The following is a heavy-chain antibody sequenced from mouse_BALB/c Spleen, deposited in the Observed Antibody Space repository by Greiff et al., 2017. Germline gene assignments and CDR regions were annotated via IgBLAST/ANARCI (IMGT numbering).Heavy chain of an antibody. Sequence: EVQLVESGGGLVQPGGSRKLSCAASGFTFSSFGMHWVRQAPEKGLEWVAYISSGSSTIYYADTVKGRFTISRDNPKNTLFLQMTSLRSEDTAMYYCAPNGNYYAMDYWGQGTSGTVSS. CDR3: APNGNYYAMDY. CDR2: ISSGSSTI. CDR1: GFTFSSFG. J-gene: IGHJ4*01. D-gene: IGHD2-1*01. V-gene: IGHV5-17*02.